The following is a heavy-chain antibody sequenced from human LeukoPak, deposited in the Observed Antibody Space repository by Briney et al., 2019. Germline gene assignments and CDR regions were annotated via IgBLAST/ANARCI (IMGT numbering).Heavy chain of an antibody. J-gene: IGHJ4*02. CDR1: GFTFSSYE. V-gene: IGHV3-48*03. CDR3: ARDTGAYYDSGGLDY. D-gene: IGHD3-22*01. CDR2: ISSSSSTI. Sequence: GGSLRLSCAASGFTFSSYEMNWVRQAPGKGLEWVSYISSSSSTIYYADSVKGRFTISRDNAKNSLYLQMNSLRAEDTAVYYCARDTGAYYDSGGLDYWGQGTLVTVSS.